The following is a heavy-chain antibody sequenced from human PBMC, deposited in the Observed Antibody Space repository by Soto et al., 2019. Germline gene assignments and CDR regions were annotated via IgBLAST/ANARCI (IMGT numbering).Heavy chain of an antibody. CDR3: ATRVRGIAARSSYYYGMDV. V-gene: IGHV3-48*03. CDR2: ISSSGSTI. J-gene: IGHJ6*02. Sequence: EVQLVESGGGLVQPGGSLRLSCAASGFTFSSYEMNWVRQAPGKGLEWVSYISSSGSTIYYADSVKGRFTISRDNAKNSLYLQMNSLRAEDTAVYYCATRVRGIAARSSYYYGMDVWGQGTTVTVSS. CDR1: GFTFSSYE. D-gene: IGHD6-6*01.